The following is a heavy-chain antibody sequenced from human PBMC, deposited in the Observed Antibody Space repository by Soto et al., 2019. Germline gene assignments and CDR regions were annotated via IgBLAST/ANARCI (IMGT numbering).Heavy chain of an antibody. Sequence: GGSLRLSCAASGFTFDDYAMHWVRQAPGKGLEWVSGISWNSGSIGYADSVKGRFTISRDNAKNSLYLQMNSLRAEDTALYYCAKDRHGMARAFDIWGQGTMVTVSS. D-gene: IGHD1-26*01. CDR2: ISWNSGSI. J-gene: IGHJ3*02. CDR3: AKDRHGMARAFDI. V-gene: IGHV3-9*01. CDR1: GFTFDDYA.